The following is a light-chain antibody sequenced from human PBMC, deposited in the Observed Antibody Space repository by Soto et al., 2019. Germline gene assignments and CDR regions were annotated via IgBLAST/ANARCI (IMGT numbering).Light chain of an antibody. J-gene: IGKJ1*01. CDR2: GAS. V-gene: IGKV3-15*01. Sequence: EIVITQSPSTVSVSPGGRATLSCRASQSISDTLAWYQQKPGQAPRLLIHGASTRATGFPARFSGSGSGTDFTLTISSLQSEDFAVYYCQQYNNWPWTFGQGTKVDI. CDR1: QSISDT. CDR3: QQYNNWPWT.